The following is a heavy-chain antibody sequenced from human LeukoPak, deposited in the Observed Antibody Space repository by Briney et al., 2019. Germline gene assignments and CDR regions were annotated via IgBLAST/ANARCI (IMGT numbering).Heavy chain of an antibody. CDR3: ARELGATVVNYGMDV. J-gene: IGHJ6*02. CDR1: GGSISSYY. D-gene: IGHD4-23*01. V-gene: IGHV4-59*01. CDR2: IYYSGST. Sequence: SETLSLTCTVSGGSISSYYWSWIRQPPGKGLEWIGYIYYSGSTNYNPSLKSRVTISLDTSKNEFSLKLSSVTAADTAVYYCARELGATVVNYGMDVWGQGTTVTVSS.